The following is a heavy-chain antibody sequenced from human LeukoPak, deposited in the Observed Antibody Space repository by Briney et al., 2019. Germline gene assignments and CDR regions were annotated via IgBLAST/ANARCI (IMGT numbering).Heavy chain of an antibody. J-gene: IGHJ5*02. D-gene: IGHD4-17*01. Sequence: SETLSLTCAVYGGSFSGYYWSWIRQPPGKGLEWIGEINHSGSTNYNPSLKSRVTISVDTSKNQFSLKLSSVTAADTAVYYCARDPNDYGDVPPPWGQGTLVTVSS. CDR2: INHSGST. CDR3: ARDPNDYGDVPPP. CDR1: GGSFSGYY. V-gene: IGHV4-34*01.